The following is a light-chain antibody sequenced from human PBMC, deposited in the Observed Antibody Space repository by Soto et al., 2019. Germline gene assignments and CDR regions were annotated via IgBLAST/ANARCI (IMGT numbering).Light chain of an antibody. Sequence: DNQLTLSPSTLSESVGDRVAITSRAIQIISSWLAWYQQKPGKAPKLLVYDVSTWQSGVASRCSRSVSGTEFSLIISGLQPDDSVTYYCQKYIHTNNPWMLGQGTKVDIK. CDR3: QKYIHTNNPWM. CDR1: QIISSW. CDR2: DVS. V-gene: IGKV1-5*01. J-gene: IGKJ2*01.